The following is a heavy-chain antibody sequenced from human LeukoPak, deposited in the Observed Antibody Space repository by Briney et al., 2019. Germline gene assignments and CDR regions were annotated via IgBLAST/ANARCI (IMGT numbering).Heavy chain of an antibody. CDR2: IGYDGSNK. V-gene: IGHV3-33*01. Sequence: GRSLRLSCAASGFTFSSYRMHWVRQAPGKGLEWVAVIGYDGSNKYYADSVKGRFTISRDNSKNTLYLQMNSLRAEDTAVYYCARGVVVVPAAMLYSAFDIWGQGTMVTVSS. CDR1: GFTFSSYR. D-gene: IGHD2-2*01. CDR3: ARGVVVVPAAMLYSAFDI. J-gene: IGHJ3*02.